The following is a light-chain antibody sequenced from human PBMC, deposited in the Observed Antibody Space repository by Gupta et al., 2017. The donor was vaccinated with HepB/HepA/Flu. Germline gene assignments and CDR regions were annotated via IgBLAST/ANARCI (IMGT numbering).Light chain of an antibody. CDR3: RSFSYTTLIV. Sequence: QSALTQPASVSGSPGQSITISCTATSSDVGDYNYVSWYQQHPGKAPKLLIYDVTNRPAGISNRFSGSKSGNTASLTISGRQAEDEADYYCRSFSYTTLIVFGGGTKVTVL. J-gene: IGLJ3*02. CDR1: SSDVGDYNY. V-gene: IGLV2-14*01. CDR2: DVT.